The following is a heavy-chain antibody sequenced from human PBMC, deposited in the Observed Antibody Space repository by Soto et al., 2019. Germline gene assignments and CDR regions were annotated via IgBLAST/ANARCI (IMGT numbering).Heavy chain of an antibody. CDR1: GFPCGSYD. V-gene: IGHV3-23*01. J-gene: IGHJ4*02. CDR3: ARGGGGGLFEH. D-gene: IGHD2-21*01. Sequence: GGSLRLSCAASGFPCGSYDMTWVRQAPGKGLEWVSTILVDGRTFYVDSVKGRFTISRDNSRSSLFLQMNSLGVEDTAVYYCARGGGGGLFEHWGQGVLVTVSS. CDR2: ILVDGRT.